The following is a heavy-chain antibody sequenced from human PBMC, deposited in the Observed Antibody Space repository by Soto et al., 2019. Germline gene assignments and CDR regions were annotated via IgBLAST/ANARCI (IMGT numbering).Heavy chain of an antibody. Sequence: PSETLSITCTVSDGSISSSSCYWGWSRQPPGKGLEWIGSIYYSGSTYYNPSLKSRVTISVDTSKNQFSLKLSSVTAADTAVYYCARGVDCTNGVCYTGFVDYWGQGTLVTVSS. CDR3: ARGVDCTNGVCYTGFVDY. J-gene: IGHJ4*02. D-gene: IGHD2-8*01. V-gene: IGHV4-39*01. CDR2: IYYSGST. CDR1: DGSISSSSCY.